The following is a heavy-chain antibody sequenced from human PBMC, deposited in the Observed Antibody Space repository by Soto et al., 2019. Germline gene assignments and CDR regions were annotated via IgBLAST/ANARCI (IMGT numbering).Heavy chain of an antibody. J-gene: IGHJ5*02. Sequence: PGGSLRLSCAASGLTFSSYAMSWVRQAPGKGLEWVSAISGSGGSTYYADSVKGRVTISRDNSKNTPYLQLNSLTAEDTAVYYFAKGQQLNWFDPWGQGTLVTVSS. CDR2: ISGSGGST. CDR3: AKGQQLNWFDP. CDR1: GLTFSSYA. V-gene: IGHV3-23*01. D-gene: IGHD6-13*01.